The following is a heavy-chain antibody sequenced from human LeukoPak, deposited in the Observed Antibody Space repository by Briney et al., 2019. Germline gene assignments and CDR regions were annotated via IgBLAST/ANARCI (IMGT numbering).Heavy chain of an antibody. CDR3: ARLCSGGSCFRDY. CDR2: IYYSGST. Sequence: PSETLSLTCTVSGGSISSHYWSWIRQPPGKGLEWIGYIYYSGSTNYNPSLKSRVTISVDTSKNQFSLKLSSVTAADTAVYYCARLCSGGSCFRDYWGQGTLVTVSS. D-gene: IGHD2-15*01. CDR1: GGSISSHY. V-gene: IGHV4-59*11. J-gene: IGHJ4*02.